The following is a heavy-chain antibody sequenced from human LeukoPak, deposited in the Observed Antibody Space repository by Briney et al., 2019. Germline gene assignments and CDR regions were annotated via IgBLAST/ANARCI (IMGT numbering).Heavy chain of an antibody. CDR1: GFNFNTYA. D-gene: IGHD4-17*01. CDR2: ISGRADAT. V-gene: IGHV3-23*01. J-gene: IGHJ4*02. Sequence: GGSLRLTCVASGFNFNTYAMSWVRQAPGKGLEWISAISGRADATYYTDSVRGRFIISRDTNTLFLQMNSLRAEDTALYYCVKDLLRNGDYVGHLDYWGQGTLVTVSS. CDR3: VKDLLRNGDYVGHLDY.